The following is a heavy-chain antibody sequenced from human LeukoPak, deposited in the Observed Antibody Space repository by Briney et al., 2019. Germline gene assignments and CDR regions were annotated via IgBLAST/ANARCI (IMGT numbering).Heavy chain of an antibody. CDR1: GYTYTSYG. CDR3: ATTTVTTGEDAFDI. J-gene: IGHJ3*02. CDR2: ISAYNGNT. D-gene: IGHD4-17*01. V-gene: IGHV1-18*01. Sequence: ASVKVSCKASGYTYTSYGISWVRQAPGQGLEWMGWISAYNGNTNYAQKLQGRVTMTTDTSTSTAYMELRSLRSDDTAVYYCATTTVTTGEDAFDIWGQGTMVTVSS.